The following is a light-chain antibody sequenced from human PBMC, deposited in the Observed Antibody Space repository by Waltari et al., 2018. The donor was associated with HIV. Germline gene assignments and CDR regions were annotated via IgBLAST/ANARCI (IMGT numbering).Light chain of an antibody. CDR3: QSSYSNSQV. V-gene: IGLV6-57*03. CDR2: DHR. Sequence: NFILTQPHSVSESPGKTVTISCTRSSGSIASDYVQWYRQRLGSAPTVVIYDHRQRPSGVPDRFSGSIDSSSNSASLTISGLRSEDEADYYCQSSYSNSQVFGGGTKLTVL. CDR1: SGSIASDY. J-gene: IGLJ2*01.